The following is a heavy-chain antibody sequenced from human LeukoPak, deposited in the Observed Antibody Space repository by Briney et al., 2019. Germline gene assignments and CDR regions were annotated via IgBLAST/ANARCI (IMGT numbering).Heavy chain of an antibody. CDR2: ISHSGTT. CDR3: ARDHLACSGDTCFSAHWFDP. Sequence: PSETLSLTCAVSGDSITSAFHWGWVRQPPGKGLEWIGSISHSGTTYYAPSFRSRLTISLDPSKNQLSLKLSSVTAADTAVFFCARDHLACSGDTCFSAHWFDPWGHGTLVIVSS. CDR1: GDSITSAFH. J-gene: IGHJ5*02. D-gene: IGHD2-15*01. V-gene: IGHV4-38-2*02.